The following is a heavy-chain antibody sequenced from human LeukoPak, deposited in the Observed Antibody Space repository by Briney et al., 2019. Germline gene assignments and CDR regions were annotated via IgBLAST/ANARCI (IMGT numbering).Heavy chain of an antibody. J-gene: IGHJ4*02. V-gene: IGHV4-34*01. CDR3: TRPYYGDHMNGYY. CDR2: INHSGST. CDR1: GGSISNYY. D-gene: IGHD4-17*01. Sequence: SETLSLTCTVSGGSISNYYWSWIRQPPGKGLEWIGEINHSGSTNYNPSLKSRVTISVDTSKNQFSLKLSSVTAADTAVYYCTRPYYGDHMNGYYWGQGTLVTVSS.